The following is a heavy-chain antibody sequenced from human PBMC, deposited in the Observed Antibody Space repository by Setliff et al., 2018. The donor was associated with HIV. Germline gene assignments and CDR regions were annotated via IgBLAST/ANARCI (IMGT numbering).Heavy chain of an antibody. D-gene: IGHD2-2*01. V-gene: IGHV4-34*01. CDR2: ITHSRST. CDR3: ARAQLPPTYIDV. J-gene: IGHJ6*03. CDR1: TGSFSGYY. Sequence: SETLSLTCAVYTGSFSGYYWSWIRQPPGKGLEWIGEITHSRSTNYNPSLKSRATISVDTSKNHFSLKLTSPTAADTAVYYCARAQLPPTYIDVWGSGTTVT.